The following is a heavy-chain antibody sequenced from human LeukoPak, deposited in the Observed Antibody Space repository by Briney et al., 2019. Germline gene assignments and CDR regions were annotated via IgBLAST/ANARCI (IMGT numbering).Heavy chain of an antibody. CDR2: ISYDGNNK. V-gene: IGHV3-30-3*01. CDR1: GFTFSSYA. CDR3: ARDMRNWFDP. J-gene: IGHJ5*02. Sequence: GGSLRLSCAASGFTFSSYAMHWVRQAPGKGLEWVAVISYDGNNKYYTDSVKGRFTISRDNSKNTLYLQMNSLRAEDTAVYYCARDMRNWFDPWGQGTLVTVSS. D-gene: IGHD2-2*01.